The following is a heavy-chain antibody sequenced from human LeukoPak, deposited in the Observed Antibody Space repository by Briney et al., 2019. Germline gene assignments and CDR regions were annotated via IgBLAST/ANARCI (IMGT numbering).Heavy chain of an antibody. CDR1: GYTFTGYY. D-gene: IGHD3-10*01. Sequence: GASMKVSCKASGYTFTGYYMHWVRQAPGQGLEWMGWINPNSGGTNYAQKFQGRVTMTRDTSISTAYMELNSLRAEDTAVYYCARDIRGLGSCFDYWGQGTLVTVSS. J-gene: IGHJ4*02. CDR2: INPNSGGT. V-gene: IGHV1-2*02. CDR3: ARDIRGLGSCFDY.